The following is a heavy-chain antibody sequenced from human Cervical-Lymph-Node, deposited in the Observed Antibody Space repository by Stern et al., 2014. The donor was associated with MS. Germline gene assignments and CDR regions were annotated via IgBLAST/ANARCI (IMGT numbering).Heavy chain of an antibody. J-gene: IGHJ4*02. D-gene: IGHD2-15*01. Sequence: VQSGGSLRLSCAASGFTFSSYDMHWVRQATGKGLEWVSAIGTAGDTYYPGSVKGRFTIARENAKNSLYLQMNSLRAGDTAVYYCARGTHCSGGSCYSSDYFDYWGQGTLVTVSS. CDR3: ARGTHCSGGSCYSSDYFDY. V-gene: IGHV3-13*01. CDR1: GFTFSSYD. CDR2: IGTAGDT.